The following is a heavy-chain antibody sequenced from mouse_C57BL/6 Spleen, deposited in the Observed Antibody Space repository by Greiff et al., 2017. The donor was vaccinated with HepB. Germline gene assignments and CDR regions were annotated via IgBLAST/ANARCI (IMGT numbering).Heavy chain of an antibody. CDR3: ARSWDYDAFAY. CDR1: GYAFSSSW. D-gene: IGHD2-4*01. Sequence: VQLQQSGPELVKPGASVKISCKASGYAFSSSWMNWVKQRPGKGLEWIGRIYPGDGATNYNGKFKGKATLTADKSSSTAYMQLSSLTSEDSAVYFGARSWDYDAFAYWGQGTLVTVSA. V-gene: IGHV1-82*01. CDR2: IYPGDGAT. J-gene: IGHJ3*01.